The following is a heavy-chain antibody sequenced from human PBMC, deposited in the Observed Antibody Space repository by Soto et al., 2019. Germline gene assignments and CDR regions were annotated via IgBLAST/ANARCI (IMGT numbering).Heavy chain of an antibody. J-gene: IGHJ4*02. CDR3: ARGGGLSSSWYSDY. CDR1: GGTFSSYA. D-gene: IGHD6-13*01. Sequence: SVKVSCKASGGTFSSYAISWVRQAPGQGLEWMGEIIPIFGTANYAQKFQGRVTITADKSTSTAYMELSSLRSEDTAVYYCARGGGLSSSWYSDYWGQGTLVTVSS. V-gene: IGHV1-69*06. CDR2: IIPIFGTA.